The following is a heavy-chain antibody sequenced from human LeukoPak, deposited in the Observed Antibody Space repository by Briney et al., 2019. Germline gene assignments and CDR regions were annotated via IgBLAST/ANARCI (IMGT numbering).Heavy chain of an antibody. CDR1: GYSFTSYW. CDR3: AAGSGDFWSGYSPYYFDY. Sequence: GESLKISCKGSGYSFTSYWIGWVRQMPGKGLEWMGIIYPGDSDTRYSPSFQGQVAISADKSISTAYLQWSSLKASDTAMYYCAAGSGDFWSGYSPYYFDYWGQGTLVTVSS. J-gene: IGHJ4*02. V-gene: IGHV5-51*01. CDR2: IYPGDSDT. D-gene: IGHD3-3*01.